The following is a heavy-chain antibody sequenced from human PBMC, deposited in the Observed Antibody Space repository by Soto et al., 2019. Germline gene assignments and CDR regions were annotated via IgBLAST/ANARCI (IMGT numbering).Heavy chain of an antibody. CDR1: GYTFTSYW. Sequence: GESLKISCKGSGYTFTSYWIGWVRQMPGKGLEWMGIFYPGDSDTRYSPSFRGEVTISANKSSSTAYLQWSSLQASDTAMYYCARRGTFRSWGQGTLVTVSS. CDR3: ARRGTFRS. V-gene: IGHV5-51*01. CDR2: FYPGDSDT. J-gene: IGHJ4*02. D-gene: IGHD6-19*01.